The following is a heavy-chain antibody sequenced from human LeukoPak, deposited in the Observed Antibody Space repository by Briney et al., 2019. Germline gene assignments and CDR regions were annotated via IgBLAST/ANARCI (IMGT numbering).Heavy chain of an antibody. J-gene: IGHJ6*03. V-gene: IGHV4-59*01. CDR3: ARQGTYYDTLTGYPRGYYMDV. D-gene: IGHD3-9*01. CDR1: GFTFSSYA. CDR2: IYYSGST. Sequence: GSLRLSCAASGFTFSSYAMSWIRHPPGKGLEWIGYIYYSGSTNYNPPLKSRVTISVDTSKNQFSLKLSSVTAADTAVYYCARQGTYYDTLTGYPRGYYMDVWGKGTTVTISS.